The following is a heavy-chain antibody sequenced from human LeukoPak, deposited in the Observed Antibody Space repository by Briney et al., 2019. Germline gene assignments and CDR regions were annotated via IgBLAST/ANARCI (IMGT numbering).Heavy chain of an antibody. CDR2: IHQNGGTE. V-gene: IGHV3-7*03. CDR3: ARDLSSRDAY. D-gene: IGHD6-13*01. CDR1: GFTFSSYW. Sequence: GGSLRLSCAASGFTFSSYWMSWVRQAPGEGLEWVACIHQNGGTEYYVDSVKGRFAISRDNTKNSLYLQMNSLTIEDTAVYYCARDLSSRDAYWGQGTLATVSS. J-gene: IGHJ4*02.